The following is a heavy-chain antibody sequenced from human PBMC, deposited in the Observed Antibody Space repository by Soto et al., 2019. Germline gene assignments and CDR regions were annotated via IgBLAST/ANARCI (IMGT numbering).Heavy chain of an antibody. CDR1: GGSFRGFY. Sequence: SETLSLTCAVSGGSFRGFYWTWIRQSPGKRLEWIGRVSSTGSSYYNPSLKSRVTISVDTSKNQVSLNLTSVTAADTAVYYCARGVPAAGTDWFDPWGQGTLVTVSS. CDR2: VSSTGSS. J-gene: IGHJ5*02. D-gene: IGHD6-13*01. CDR3: ARGVPAAGTDWFDP. V-gene: IGHV4-59*08.